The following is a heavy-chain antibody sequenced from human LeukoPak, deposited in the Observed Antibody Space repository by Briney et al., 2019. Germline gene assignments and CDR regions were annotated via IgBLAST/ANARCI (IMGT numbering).Heavy chain of an antibody. J-gene: IGHJ4*02. CDR2: INPNSGGT. CDR3: ARDRIRRLGYFDY. V-gene: IGHV1-2*02. Sequence: ASVKVSCKASGYTLTGYYMHWVRQAPGQGLEWMGWINPNSGGTNYAQKFQGRVTMTRDTSISTAYMELSRLRSDDTAVYYCARDRIRRLGYFDYWGQGTLVTVSS. D-gene: IGHD3-9*01. CDR1: GYTLTGYY.